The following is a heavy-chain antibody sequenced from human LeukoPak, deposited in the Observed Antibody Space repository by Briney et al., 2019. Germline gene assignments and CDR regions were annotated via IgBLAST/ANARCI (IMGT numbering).Heavy chain of an antibody. V-gene: IGHV3-23*01. D-gene: IGHD3-3*01. CDR2: ISASGGST. Sequence: PGGSLRLSCAASGFTFNNYAMSWVRQAPGKGLEWVSDISASGGSTDYADSVKGRFTISRDNSKNTLHLQMNSLRAEDTAIYYCAKALSDFRRAQNEWGQGTLVTVSS. CDR1: GFTFNNYA. J-gene: IGHJ4*02. CDR3: AKALSDFRRAQNE.